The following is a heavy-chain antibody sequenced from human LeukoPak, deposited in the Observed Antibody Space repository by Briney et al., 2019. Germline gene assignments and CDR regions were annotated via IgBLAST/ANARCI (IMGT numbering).Heavy chain of an antibody. CDR1: GGSISSYY. V-gene: IGHV4-59*01. CDR2: IYYSGST. D-gene: IGHD5-12*01. CDR3: AAGSGYDYGYFDY. Sequence: SETLSLTCTVSGGSISSYYWSWIRQPPGKGLERIGYIYYSGSTNYNPSLKSRVTISVDTSKNQFSLKLSSVTAADTAVYYCAAGSGYDYGYFDYWGQGTLVTVSS. J-gene: IGHJ4*02.